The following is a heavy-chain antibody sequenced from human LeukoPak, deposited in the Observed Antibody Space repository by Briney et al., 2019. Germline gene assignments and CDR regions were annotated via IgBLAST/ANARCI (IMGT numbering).Heavy chain of an antibody. J-gene: IGHJ4*02. V-gene: IGHV3-21*01. CDR3: ARGSSWYMGY. D-gene: IGHD6-13*01. Sequence: GGSLRLSCAASGFTFSSYSMNRVRQAPGKGLEWVSSISSSSYIYYADSVKGRFTISRDNSKNTLYLQMNSLRAEDTAVYYCARGSSWYMGYWGQGTLVTVSS. CDR1: GFTFSSYS. CDR2: ISSSSYI.